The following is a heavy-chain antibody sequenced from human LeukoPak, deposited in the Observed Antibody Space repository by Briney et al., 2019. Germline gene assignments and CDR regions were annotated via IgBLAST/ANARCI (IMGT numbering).Heavy chain of an antibody. J-gene: IGHJ4*02. CDR3: VKDTRWLLQGYFDS. Sequence: PGGSLRPSCAASGFTFSTYGMHWVRQAPGKGLEWVAVISNDGGNKYYAASVTGRFSVSRDNSKNTLSLQMNRLRDEDTAVYYCVKDTRWLLQGYFDSWGQGTLVTVSS. CDR1: GFTFSTYG. CDR2: ISNDGGNK. V-gene: IGHV3-30*18. D-gene: IGHD2-15*01.